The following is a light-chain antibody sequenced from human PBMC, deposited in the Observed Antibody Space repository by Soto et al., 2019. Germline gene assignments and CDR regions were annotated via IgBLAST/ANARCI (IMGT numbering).Light chain of an antibody. V-gene: IGLV1-44*01. CDR2: NNN. Sequence: QSVLTQTPSASGTPGQRVTISCSGSSSKIGSTTVNWYQQLPGTAPKLLIYNNNQRPSGVPDRFSGSKSGTSASLAISGLQSEDEADYYCAAWDDSLNGEVFGGGTKVTVL. J-gene: IGLJ2*01. CDR3: AAWDDSLNGEV. CDR1: SSKIGSTT.